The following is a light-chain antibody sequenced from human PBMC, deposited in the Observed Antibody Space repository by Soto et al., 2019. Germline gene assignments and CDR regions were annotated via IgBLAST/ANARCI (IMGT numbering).Light chain of an antibody. J-gene: IGKJ5*01. CDR2: GAS. CDR3: QQYDNWPIT. V-gene: IGKV3-15*01. CDR1: QSVSSN. Sequence: EIVLTQSPGTLSVSPGERATLSCRASQSVSSNLAWYQQKPGQAPRLPIYGASTRATAIPPRFSGSGSGTEFTLTISSLQSEDFAVYYCQQYDNWPITFGQGTRLEIK.